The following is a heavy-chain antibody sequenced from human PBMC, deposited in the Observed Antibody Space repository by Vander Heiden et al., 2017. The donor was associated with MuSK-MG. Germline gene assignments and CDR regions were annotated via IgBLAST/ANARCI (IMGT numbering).Heavy chain of an antibody. CDR2: IKQEGSEK. CDR1: GFSMSRYW. J-gene: IGHJ4*02. V-gene: IGHV3-7*01. D-gene: IGHD2-2*01. Sequence: EVHLVEPGGGLVQPGGSLRLSCAASGFSMSRYWMTWVRQAPGKGLEWLANIKQEGSEKNYVGSVKGRFTISRDNAKNSMYLNMNSLRGEDTAVYCCYAASPDYWGQGTLVTVYS. CDR3: YAASPDY.